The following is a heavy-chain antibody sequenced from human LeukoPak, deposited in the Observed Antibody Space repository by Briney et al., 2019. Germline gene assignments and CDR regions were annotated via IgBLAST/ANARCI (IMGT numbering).Heavy chain of an antibody. CDR3: TTGLTTVTSY. Sequence: GGSLRLSCAASRFTFSNAWVSWVRQAPGKGLEWVGRIKSKTDGGTTDYAAPVRGRFTISRDDSKKRLYLQMNSLTTEDTAVYYCTTGLTTVTSYWGQGTLVTVSS. J-gene: IGHJ4*02. V-gene: IGHV3-15*01. CDR2: IKSKTDGGTT. D-gene: IGHD4-17*01. CDR1: RFTFSNAW.